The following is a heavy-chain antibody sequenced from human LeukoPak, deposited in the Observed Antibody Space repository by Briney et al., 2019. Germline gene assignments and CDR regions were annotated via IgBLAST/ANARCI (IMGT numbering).Heavy chain of an antibody. CDR3: ARGPFSFGVDNAFDI. V-gene: IGHV4-39*01. Sequence: PSETLSLTCTASGGSISSSSYYWGWIRQPPGKGLEWIGSIYYSGSTYYNPSLKSRVTISVDTSKNQFSLKLSSVTAADTAVYYCARGPFSFGVDNAFDIWGQGTMVTVSS. CDR1: GGSISSSSYY. J-gene: IGHJ3*02. CDR2: IYYSGST. D-gene: IGHD3-3*01.